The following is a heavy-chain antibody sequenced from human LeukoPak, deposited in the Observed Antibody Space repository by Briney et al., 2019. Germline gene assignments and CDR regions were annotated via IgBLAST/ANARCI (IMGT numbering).Heavy chain of an antibody. CDR2: ISGDGADT. CDR1: GFTFDHFA. D-gene: IGHD2-2*03. V-gene: IGHV3-43*02. Sequence: GGSLRLSCTASGFTFDHFAMHWVRQGPGKGLEWVSLISGDGADTYYADSVKGRFTIPRDNTENSLYLQISSLRSEDTALYYCAKDWMGFYLDSWGQGTPVTVSS. CDR3: AKDWMGFYLDS. J-gene: IGHJ4*02.